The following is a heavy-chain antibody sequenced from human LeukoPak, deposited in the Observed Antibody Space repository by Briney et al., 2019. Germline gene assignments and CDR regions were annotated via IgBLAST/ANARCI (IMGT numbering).Heavy chain of an antibody. V-gene: IGHV4-34*01. CDR1: GGSFSGYY. D-gene: IGHD1-26*01. J-gene: IGHJ4*02. CDR3: ARGLVGATAKNDY. CDR2: INHSGST. Sequence: SETLSLTCAVYGGSFSGYYWSWIRQPPGKGQEWIGEINHSGSTNYNPSLKSRVTISVDTSKNQFSLKLSSVTAADTAVYYCARGLVGATAKNDYWGQGTLVTVSS.